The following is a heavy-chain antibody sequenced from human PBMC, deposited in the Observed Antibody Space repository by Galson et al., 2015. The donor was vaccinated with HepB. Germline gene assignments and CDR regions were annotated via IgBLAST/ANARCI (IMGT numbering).Heavy chain of an antibody. J-gene: IGHJ4*02. D-gene: IGHD1-26*01. Sequence: CKAFGYTFTRFGITWVRQAPGQALEWMGWTSTYNGNTNYAQKFQGRITMITDTSTSTAFMELRSLTSDDTAVYFCARVGVTGSYFNDIWDQGTLVAVSS. CDR1: GYTFTRFG. CDR3: ARVGVTGSYFNDI. CDR2: TSTYNGNT. V-gene: IGHV1-18*01.